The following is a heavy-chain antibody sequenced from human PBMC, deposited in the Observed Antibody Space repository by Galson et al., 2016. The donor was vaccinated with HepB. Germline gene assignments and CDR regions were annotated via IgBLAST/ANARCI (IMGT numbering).Heavy chain of an antibody. D-gene: IGHD7-27*01. CDR2: ITSSSRYI. Sequence: SLRLSCAASGFTFSSYTMNWVRQAPGKGLEWVSCITSSSRYIYFADSVKGRFTISRDNAKNSLYLQMNSLRAEDTAVYYCARDPSSEAWGTMDVWGQGTTVTVSS. V-gene: IGHV3-21*01. J-gene: IGHJ6*02. CDR1: GFTFSSYT. CDR3: ARDPSSEAWGTMDV.